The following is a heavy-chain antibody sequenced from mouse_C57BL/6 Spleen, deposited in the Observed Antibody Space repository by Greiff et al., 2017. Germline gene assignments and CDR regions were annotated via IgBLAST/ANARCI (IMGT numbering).Heavy chain of an antibody. D-gene: IGHD1-2*01. CDR2: IWSGGST. J-gene: IGHJ4*01. CDR1: GFSLTSYG. V-gene: IGHV2-2*01. CDR3: ARRTTAYAMDY. Sequence: VKLQESGPGLVQPSQSLSITCTVSGFSLTSYGVHWVRQSPGKGLEWLGVIWSGGSTDYNAAFISRRSISKDNSKSQVFFKMNSLQADDTAIYYCARRTTAYAMDYWGQGTSVTVSS.